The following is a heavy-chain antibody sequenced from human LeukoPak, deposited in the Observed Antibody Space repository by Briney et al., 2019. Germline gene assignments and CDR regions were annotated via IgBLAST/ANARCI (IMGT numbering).Heavy chain of an antibody. J-gene: IGHJ4*02. CDR1: GGSISSGGYY. Sequence: PSETLSLTCTVSGGSISSGGYYWSWIRQPPGKGLEWIGYIYHSGSTYYNPSLKSRVTISVDRSKNQFSLKLSSVTAADTAVYYCASDKLGYCSGGSCYGYWGQGTLVTVSS. CDR2: IYHSGST. D-gene: IGHD2-15*01. V-gene: IGHV4-30-2*01. CDR3: ASDKLGYCSGGSCYGY.